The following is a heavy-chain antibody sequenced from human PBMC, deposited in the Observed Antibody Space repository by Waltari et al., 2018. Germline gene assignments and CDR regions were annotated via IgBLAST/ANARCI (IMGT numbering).Heavy chain of an antibody. V-gene: IGHV4-34*01. Sequence: QVQLQQWGAGLLKPSETLSLTCAVYGGSFSGYYWSWIRQPPGKGLEWIGEINHSGSTNYNPSLKSRVTISVDTSKNQFSLKLSSVTAADTAVYYCARGREDCGGDCYRFDYWGQGTLVTVSS. CDR2: INHSGST. J-gene: IGHJ4*02. D-gene: IGHD2-21*01. CDR1: GGSFSGYY. CDR3: ARGREDCGGDCYRFDY.